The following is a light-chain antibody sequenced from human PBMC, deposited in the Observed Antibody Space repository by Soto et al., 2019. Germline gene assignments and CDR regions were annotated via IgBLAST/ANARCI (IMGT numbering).Light chain of an antibody. J-gene: IGKJ5*01. Sequence: EIVMTQSPATLSVSPGERATLSCRASQSVRSNLAWYQQKPGQAPRLLIYGASTRATGIPARFSGSGSGTEFTLTISSLQSEDFATYYCHQSYDIPTFGQGTRLEIK. CDR3: HQSYDIPT. CDR2: GAS. CDR1: QSVRSN. V-gene: IGKV3-15*01.